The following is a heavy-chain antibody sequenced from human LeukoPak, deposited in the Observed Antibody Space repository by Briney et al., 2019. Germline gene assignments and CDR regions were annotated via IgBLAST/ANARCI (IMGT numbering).Heavy chain of an antibody. CDR2: IYYSGST. Sequence: SDTLSLTCTVPGGSISSGDYYWSWIRQPPGKGLEWIGYIYYSGSTYYNPSLKSRVTISVDTSKNQFSLKLSSVTAADTAVYYCARAATTTIWFDPWGQGTLVTVSS. V-gene: IGHV4-30-4*02. J-gene: IGHJ5*02. CDR1: GGSISSGDYY. CDR3: ARAATTTIWFDP. D-gene: IGHD1-26*01.